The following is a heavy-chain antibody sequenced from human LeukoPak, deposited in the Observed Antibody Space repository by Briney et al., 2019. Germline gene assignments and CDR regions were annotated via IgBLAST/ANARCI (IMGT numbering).Heavy chain of an antibody. CDR2: INSDGSTT. CDR1: GFTSSNYW. D-gene: IGHD3-3*01. J-gene: IGHJ5*02. Sequence: GGSLRLSCAASGFTSSNYWMHWVRQAPGNGLVWVSRINSDGSTTSYADSVKGRFTISRDNAKNTLYLQMNSLRAEDTAVYYCARDFWSGYYEGGLDPWGQGTLVIVSS. V-gene: IGHV3-74*01. CDR3: ARDFWSGYYEGGLDP.